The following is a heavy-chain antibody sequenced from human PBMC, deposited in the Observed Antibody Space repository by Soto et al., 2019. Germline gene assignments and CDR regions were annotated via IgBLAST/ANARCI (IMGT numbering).Heavy chain of an antibody. V-gene: IGHV1-2*04. Sequence: QVQLVQSGAEVKKPGASVRVSCKADGYTFTDYFMHWVRQAPGQGLEWMGWINPNSGSTKYAQKFQGWVNMTRDTSITTAYLELSRLTSDDTAVYYCARVNSNGYLYSWGQGTLVTVSS. CDR1: GYTFTDYF. J-gene: IGHJ4*02. D-gene: IGHD3-22*01. CDR2: INPNSGST. CDR3: ARVNSNGYLYS.